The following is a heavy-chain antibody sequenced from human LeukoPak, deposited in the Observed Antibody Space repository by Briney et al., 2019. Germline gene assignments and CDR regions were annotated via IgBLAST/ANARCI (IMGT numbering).Heavy chain of an antibody. CDR1: GFTFSSYW. J-gene: IGHJ6*02. D-gene: IGHD6-19*01. V-gene: IGHV3-7*01. CDR2: IKQDGSEK. CDR3: ARARGSSGWSYNYYYYGMDV. Sequence: PGGSLRLSCAASGFTFSSYWMSWVRQAPGNGLEWVANIKQDGSEKYYVDSVKGRFTISRDNAKNSLYLQMNSLRAEDTAVYYCARARGSSGWSYNYYYYGMDVWGQGTTVTVSS.